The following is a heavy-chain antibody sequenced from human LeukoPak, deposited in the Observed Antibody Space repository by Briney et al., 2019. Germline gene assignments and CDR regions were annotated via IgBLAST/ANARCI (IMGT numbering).Heavy chain of an antibody. J-gene: IGHJ3*02. Sequence: WASVKVSCKVSGYTLTELSMHWVRQAPGKGLEWMGGFDPEDGETIYAQKFQGRVTMTEDTSTDTAYMELSSLRSEDTAVYYCAVTAAGTDSDAFDIWGQGTMVTVSS. CDR1: GYTLTELS. CDR2: FDPEDGET. CDR3: AVTAAGTDSDAFDI. D-gene: IGHD6-13*01. V-gene: IGHV1-24*01.